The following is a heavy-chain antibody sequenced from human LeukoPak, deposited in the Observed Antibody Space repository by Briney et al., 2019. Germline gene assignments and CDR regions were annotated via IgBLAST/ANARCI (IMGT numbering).Heavy chain of an antibody. Sequence: SVKVSCKASGGTFSSYAISWVRQAPGQGLEWMGGIIPIFGTANYAQKFQGRVTITTDESTSTAYMELSSLRSEDTAVYYCATATSGYYYDSSGYYGHYWGQGTLVTVSS. CDR1: GGTFSSYA. V-gene: IGHV1-69*05. D-gene: IGHD3-22*01. CDR2: IIPIFGTA. J-gene: IGHJ4*02. CDR3: ATATSGYYYDSSGYYGHY.